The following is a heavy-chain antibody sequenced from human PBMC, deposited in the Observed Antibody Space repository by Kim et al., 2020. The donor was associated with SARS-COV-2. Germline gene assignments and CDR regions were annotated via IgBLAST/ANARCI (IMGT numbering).Heavy chain of an antibody. CDR2: ISWDGGST. J-gene: IGHJ4*02. CDR3: AKAQGSSGWYFFDY. CDR1: GFTFDDYA. D-gene: IGHD6-19*01. V-gene: IGHV3-43D*03. Sequence: GGSLRLSCAASGFTFDDYAMHWVRQAPGKGLEWVSLISWDGGSTYYADSVKGRFTISRDNSKNSLYLQMNSLRAEDTALYYCAKAQGSSGWYFFDYWGQGTLVTVSS.